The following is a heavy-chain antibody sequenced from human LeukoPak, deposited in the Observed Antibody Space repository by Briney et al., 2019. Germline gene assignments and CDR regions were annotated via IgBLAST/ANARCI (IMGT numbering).Heavy chain of an antibody. CDR1: GFTFSDYY. CDR3: ARDRLRSRYDILTGYYY. D-gene: IGHD3-9*01. V-gene: IGHV3-11*01. J-gene: IGHJ4*02. CDR2: ISSSGSTI. Sequence: GGSLRLSCAASGFTFSDYYMSWIRPAPGKGLEWVSYISSSGSTIYYADSVKGRFTISRDNAKNSLYLQMNSLRAEDTAVYYCARDRLRSRYDILTGYYYWGQGTLVTVSS.